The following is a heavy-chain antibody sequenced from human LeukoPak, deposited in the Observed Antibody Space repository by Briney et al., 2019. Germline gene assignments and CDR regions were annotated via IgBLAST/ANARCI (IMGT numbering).Heavy chain of an antibody. CDR3: ARNSYDILTGYPSDFDY. V-gene: IGHV1-18*04. D-gene: IGHD3-9*01. Sequence: AASVKVSCKASGYTFTSYYMHWVRQAPGQGLEWMGWISAYNGNTNYAQKLQGRVTMTTDTSTSTAYMELRSLRSDDTAVYYCARNSYDILTGYPSDFDYWGQGTLVTVSS. CDR2: ISAYNGNT. CDR1: GYTFTSYY. J-gene: IGHJ4*02.